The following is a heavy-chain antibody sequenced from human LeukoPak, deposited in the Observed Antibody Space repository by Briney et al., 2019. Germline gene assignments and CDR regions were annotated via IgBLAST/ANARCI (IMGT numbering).Heavy chain of an antibody. CDR1: GGSISSGGYY. D-gene: IGHD3-16*01. J-gene: IGHJ4*02. V-gene: IGHV4-30-2*01. CDR2: IYHSGST. CDR3: ARWDGDLGYYFDY. Sequence: PSQTLSLTCTVSGGSISSGGYYWSWIRQPPGKGLEWIGYIYHSGSTYYNPSLKSRVTIPVDRSKNQFSLKLSSVTAADTAVYYCARWDGDLGYYFDYWGQGTLVTVSS.